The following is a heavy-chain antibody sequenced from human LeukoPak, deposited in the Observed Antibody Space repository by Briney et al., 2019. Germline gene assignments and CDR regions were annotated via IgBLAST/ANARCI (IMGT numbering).Heavy chain of an antibody. D-gene: IGHD4-17*01. Sequence: PGGSLRLSCAASGFTFSSYWMSWVRQAPGKGLQWVANINQDGSDKYYVDSVKGRFTISRDNAKNSLYLQMKSLRTEDTAVYYCARYGALGYWGQGTLVTVSS. CDR3: ARYGALGY. V-gene: IGHV3-7*04. CDR2: INQDGSDK. J-gene: IGHJ4*02. CDR1: GFTFSSYW.